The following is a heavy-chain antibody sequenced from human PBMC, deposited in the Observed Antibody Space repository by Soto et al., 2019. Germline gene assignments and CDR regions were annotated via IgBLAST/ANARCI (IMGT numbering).Heavy chain of an antibody. D-gene: IGHD6-19*01. Sequence: GGSLRLSCAASGFTFSNDWMNWVRQAPGKGLEWVARIKTVTDGGTTDYAAPVKGRFSLSRDNSKNTMFLQMDSLTAEDTAIYYCASWVIALGGTGYFRHWGQGTLVTVSS. J-gene: IGHJ1*01. V-gene: IGHV3-15*01. CDR2: IKTVTDGGTT. CDR3: ASWVIALGGTGYFRH. CDR1: GFTFSNDW.